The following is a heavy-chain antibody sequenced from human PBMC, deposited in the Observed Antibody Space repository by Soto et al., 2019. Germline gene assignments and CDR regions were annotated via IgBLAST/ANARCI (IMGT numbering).Heavy chain of an antibody. V-gene: IGHV3-23*01. J-gene: IGHJ3*02. CDR1: GFTFSSYA. D-gene: IGHD4-17*01. CDR3: AKSHLPYGGNSDAFDI. Sequence: LRLSCAASGFTFSSYAMSWVRQAPGKGLEWVSAISGSGGSTYYADSVKGRFTISRDNSKNTLYLQMNSLRAEDTAVYYCAKSHLPYGGNSDAFDIWGQGTMVTVSS. CDR2: ISGSGGST.